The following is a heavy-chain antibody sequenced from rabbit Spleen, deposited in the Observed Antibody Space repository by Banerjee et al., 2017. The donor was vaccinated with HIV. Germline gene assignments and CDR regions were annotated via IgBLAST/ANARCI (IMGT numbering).Heavy chain of an antibody. CDR1: GFSFNDRDV. D-gene: IGHD8-1*01. V-gene: IGHV1S45*01. Sequence: QEQLVESGGGLVQPEGSLTLTCKASGFSFNDRDVMCWVRQAPGKGLEWIACTAAGRSAFTYYASWAKGRFTCSKASSTTVTLQMTSLTAADTATYFCARDTGTSFSTYGMDLWGQGTLVTVS. CDR3: ARDTGTSFSTYGMDL. J-gene: IGHJ6*01. CDR2: TAAGRSAFT.